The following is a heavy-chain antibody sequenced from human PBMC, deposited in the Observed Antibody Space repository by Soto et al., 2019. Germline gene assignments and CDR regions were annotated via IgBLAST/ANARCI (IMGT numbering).Heavy chain of an antibody. CDR1: GFTFSSYG. J-gene: IGHJ4*02. Sequence: QVQLVEYGGGVVQPGRSLRLSCAASGFTFSSYGMHWVRQAPGKGLEWVAVISYDGSNKYYADSVKGRFTISRDNSKNTLYLQMNSLRAEDTAVYYCAKDGSYGDYEGYFDYWGQGTLVTVSS. V-gene: IGHV3-30*18. CDR2: ISYDGSNK. CDR3: AKDGSYGDYEGYFDY. D-gene: IGHD4-17*01.